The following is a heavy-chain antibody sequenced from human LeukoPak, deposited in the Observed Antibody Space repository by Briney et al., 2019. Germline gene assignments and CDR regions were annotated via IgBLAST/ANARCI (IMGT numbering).Heavy chain of an antibody. CDR3: ARQTGSGLFILP. D-gene: IGHD3/OR15-3a*01. CDR2: IYYSGST. V-gene: IGHV4-59*08. CDR1: GGSISSYY. J-gene: IGHJ4*02. Sequence: SETLSLTCTVSGGSISSYYWSWIRQPPGKGLEWIGYIYYSGSTNYNPSLKSRVTISVDTSKNQFSLRLTSVTAADTAVYYCARQTGSGLFILPGGQGTLVTVSS.